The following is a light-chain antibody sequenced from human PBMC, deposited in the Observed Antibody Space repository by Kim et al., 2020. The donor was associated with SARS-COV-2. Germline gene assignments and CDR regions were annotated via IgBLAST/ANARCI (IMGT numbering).Light chain of an antibody. V-gene: IGLV1-40*01. CDR3: QSYDSSLSGWV. CDR1: SSNIGAGYD. CDR2: GNN. Sequence: QRCTISFTGGSSNIGAGYDVHWYQQLPGTAPKLLIYGNNNRPSGVPDRFSGSKSGTSASLAITGLQAEDEADYYCQSYDSSLSGWVFGGGTQLTVL. J-gene: IGLJ3*02.